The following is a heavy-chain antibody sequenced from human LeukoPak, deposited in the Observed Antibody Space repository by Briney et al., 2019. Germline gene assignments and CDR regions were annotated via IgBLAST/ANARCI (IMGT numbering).Heavy chain of an antibody. CDR3: ARVGYNYGLDN. J-gene: IGHJ4*02. CDR1: GFTFSTYW. CDR2: INSDGSGT. D-gene: IGHD5-18*01. V-gene: IGHV3-74*01. Sequence: PGGSLRLSCAASGFTFSTYWMHWVRHAPGKGLVWVSRINSDGSGTSYADSVKGRFTISRDNARDTLYLQMNSLRAEDTAIYYCARVGYNYGLDNWGQGTLVTVSS.